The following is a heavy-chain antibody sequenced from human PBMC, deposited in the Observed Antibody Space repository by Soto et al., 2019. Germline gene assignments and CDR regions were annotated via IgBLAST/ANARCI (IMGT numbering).Heavy chain of an antibody. CDR1: GDTFNKYA. Sequence: QVQLVQSGAEVKKPGSSVKVSCKTSGDTFNKYAFNWVRQAPGQGLEWMGWIIPIFSSRNYAEKFQGRVTNTADDSTSAAYMEQRSLRFKDPSVYYCARGETYLGVWGEGTTVTVS. D-gene: IGHD3-16*01. V-gene: IGHV1-69*01. CDR3: ARGETYLGV. CDR2: IIPIFSSR. J-gene: IGHJ6*02.